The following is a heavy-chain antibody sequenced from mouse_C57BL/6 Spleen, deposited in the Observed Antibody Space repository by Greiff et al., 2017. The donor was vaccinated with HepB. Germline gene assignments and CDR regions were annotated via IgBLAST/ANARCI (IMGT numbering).Heavy chain of an antibody. CDR2: IDPSDSET. CDR3: ARWSTVVASFDY. J-gene: IGHJ2*01. V-gene: IGHV1-52*01. Sequence: QVQLKQPGAELVRPGSSVKLSCKASGYTFTSYWMHWVKQRPIQGLEWIGNIDPSDSETHYNQKFKDKATLTVDKSSSTAYMQLSSLTSEDSAVYYCARWSTVVASFDYWGQGTTLTVSS. CDR1: GYTFTSYW. D-gene: IGHD1-1*01.